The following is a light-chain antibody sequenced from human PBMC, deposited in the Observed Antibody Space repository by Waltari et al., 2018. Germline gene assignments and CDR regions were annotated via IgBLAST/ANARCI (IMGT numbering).Light chain of an antibody. V-gene: IGLV1-51*02. Sequence: QSVLTQPPSVSAAPGQKVTISCSGSSSTIASNWVSWYQQFPGTAPKLLIYEDNQRPSGIPDRFSASKSGTSTTLGITGLQTGDEADYYCGSWDRSLSGWVFGGGTKLTVL. CDR2: EDN. J-gene: IGLJ3*02. CDR3: GSWDRSLSGWV. CDR1: SSTIASNW.